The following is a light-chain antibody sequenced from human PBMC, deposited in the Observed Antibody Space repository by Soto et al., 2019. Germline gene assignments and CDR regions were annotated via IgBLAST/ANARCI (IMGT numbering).Light chain of an antibody. Sequence: QSVLTQPPSASGTPGQRVTISCSGSSSNIGSNTVNWYQQLPGTAPKLLIYSNNQRPSGVPDRFSGSKSGTSASLAISGLQSEDEADYYCAACDDSLNGYVYGLGTKVTVL. V-gene: IGLV1-44*01. J-gene: IGLJ1*01. CDR1: SSNIGSNT. CDR2: SNN. CDR3: AACDDSLNGYV.